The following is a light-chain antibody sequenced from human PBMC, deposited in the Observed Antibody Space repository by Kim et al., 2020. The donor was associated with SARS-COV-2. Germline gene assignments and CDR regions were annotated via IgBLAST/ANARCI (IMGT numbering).Light chain of an antibody. CDR3: QQYGTSPLT. CDR1: QSVSSSY. Sequence: EIVLTQSPATLSLSPGERAALSCRASQSVSSSYLAWYQQKPGQAPRLLIYGASSRATGSPDRFSGSGSGTDYSLTITRLEPDDFAVDYCQQYGTSPLTFGEGTKLEI. CDR2: GAS. J-gene: IGKJ4*01. V-gene: IGKV3-20*01.